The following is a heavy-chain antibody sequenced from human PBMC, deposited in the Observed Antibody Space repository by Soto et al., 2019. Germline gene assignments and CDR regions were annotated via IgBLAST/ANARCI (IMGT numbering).Heavy chain of an antibody. CDR2: IYYSGST. CDR3: TTLPPRIVVVTLPFPS. D-gene: IGHD2-21*02. CDR1: GGSISSTGYY. V-gene: IGHV4-39*01. J-gene: IGHJ4*02. Sequence: SETLSLTCTVSGGSISSTGYYWGWIRQPPGKGLEWIGSIYYSGSTSYNPSLQSRVTMSVDTSKNQLSLKVSSVTAADTAVYYCTTLPPRIVVVTLPFPSWGQGTLVSAAS.